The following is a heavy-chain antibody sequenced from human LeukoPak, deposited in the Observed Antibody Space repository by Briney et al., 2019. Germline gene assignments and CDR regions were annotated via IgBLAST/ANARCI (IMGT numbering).Heavy chain of an antibody. Sequence: GGSLRLSCAASGFTFSSYGMSWVRQAPGKGLEWVSAISGSGGSTYYADSVKGRFTISRDNSKSTLYLQMNSLRAEDTAVYYCAKIGGGSGSYFVYYYYMDVWGKGTTVTISS. CDR3: AKIGGGSGSYFVYYYYMDV. V-gene: IGHV3-23*01. CDR2: ISGSGGST. D-gene: IGHD3-10*01. CDR1: GFTFSSYG. J-gene: IGHJ6*03.